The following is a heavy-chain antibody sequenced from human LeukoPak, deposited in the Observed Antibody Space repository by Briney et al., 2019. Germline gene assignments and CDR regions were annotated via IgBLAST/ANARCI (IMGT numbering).Heavy chain of an antibody. V-gene: IGHV1-69*13. J-gene: IGHJ5*02. D-gene: IGHD3-10*01. Sequence: SVKVSCKASGYTFTGYYMHWVRQAPGQGLEWMGGIIPIFGTANYAQKFQGRVTITADESTSTAYMELSSLRSEDTAVYYCARDGPYYYGSGSYWGNWFDPWGQGTLVTVSS. CDR2: IIPIFGTA. CDR3: ARDGPYYYGSGSYWGNWFDP. CDR1: GYTFTGYY.